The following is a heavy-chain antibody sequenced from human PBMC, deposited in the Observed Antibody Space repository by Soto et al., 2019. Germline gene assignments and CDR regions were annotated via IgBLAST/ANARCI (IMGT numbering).Heavy chain of an antibody. CDR2: IFPNVGTA. CDR3: ARARYSSRWGTFDS. Sequence: QVHLEQSGAEVKKAGTSVKVSCKAFGGSFSTNEIDWVRQAPGQGLEWMGRIFPNVGTADYAQKFEGRLTITADDSTATVFMGLSRLTSADTAVYFCARARYSSRWGTFDSWGQGTQVAVSS. V-gene: IGHV1-69*01. CDR1: GGSFSTNE. J-gene: IGHJ4*02. D-gene: IGHD6-19*01.